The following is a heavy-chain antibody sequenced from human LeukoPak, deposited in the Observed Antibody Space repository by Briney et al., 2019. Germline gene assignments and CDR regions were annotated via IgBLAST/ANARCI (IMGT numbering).Heavy chain of an antibody. V-gene: IGHV1-18*01. J-gene: IGHJ6*02. Sequence: ASVKVSCKASGYTFTSYGISWVRQAPGQGLQWMGWISTYNGNTNYAQKLQGRVTMTTDTSTGTAYMELRSLRSDDTTVYYCAGDPGYSSGWTHSYYGMDVWGQGTTVTVSS. CDR1: GYTFTSYG. CDR2: ISTYNGNT. D-gene: IGHD6-19*01. CDR3: AGDPGYSSGWTHSYYGMDV.